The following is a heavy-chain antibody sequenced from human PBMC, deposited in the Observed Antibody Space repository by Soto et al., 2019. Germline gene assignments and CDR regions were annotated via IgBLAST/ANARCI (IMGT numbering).Heavy chain of an antibody. V-gene: IGHV4-30-2*01. CDR1: GGSITIGGYC. CDR2: ICHSGNT. CDR3: AKADRSYFDY. J-gene: IGHJ4*02. Sequence: ASETLSLTCTVSGGSITIGGYCWSWIRQPPGQGLEWIGYICHSGNTYYNPSLKSRVTTSLDRSKNQFSLNLSSVTAEDTAVYYCAKADRSYFDYWGQGTLVTVSS.